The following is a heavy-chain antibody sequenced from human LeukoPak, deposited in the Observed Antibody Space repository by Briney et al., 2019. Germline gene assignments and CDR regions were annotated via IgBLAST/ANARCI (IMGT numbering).Heavy chain of an antibody. CDR1: GFTFSSYA. D-gene: IGHD3-22*01. Sequence: GGSLRLSCAASGFTFSSYAMSWVRQAPGKGLEWVSGISGSGDNTYYADSVKGRFTISRDNSKNTLCVQVNSLGTEDTAAYYCAKGSYYDSSGSFYFDYWGQGTLVTVSS. V-gene: IGHV3-23*01. CDR3: AKGSYYDSSGSFYFDY. J-gene: IGHJ4*02. CDR2: ISGSGDNT.